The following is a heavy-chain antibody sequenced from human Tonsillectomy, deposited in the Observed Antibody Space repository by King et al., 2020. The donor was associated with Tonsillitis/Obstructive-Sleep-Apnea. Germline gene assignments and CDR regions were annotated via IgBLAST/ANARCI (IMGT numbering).Heavy chain of an antibody. CDR1: GHSFSSYW. CDR2: IYLDDSDT. V-gene: IGHV5-51*03. J-gene: IGHJ6*02. CDR3: ARLPTLRFLAGYYYAMDV. Sequence: VQLVESGAEVKKPGESLKISCKGSGHSFSSYWIGWVRQMPGKGLEWMGIIYLDDSDTRYSPSFQGQVTISADKSISTAYLQWSSLKASDAAMYYCARLPTLRFLAGYYYAMDVWGQGTTVTVSS. D-gene: IGHD3-3*01.